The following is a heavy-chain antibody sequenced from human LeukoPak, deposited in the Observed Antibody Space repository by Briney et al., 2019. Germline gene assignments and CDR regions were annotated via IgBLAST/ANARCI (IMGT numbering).Heavy chain of an antibody. CDR1: GFIVSSNY. CDR2: IYSGGST. CDR3: ARDLDSRGWYYFDY. V-gene: IGHV3-66*01. D-gene: IGHD6-19*01. J-gene: IGHJ4*02. Sequence: PGGSLRLSCAASGFIVSSNYMNWVRQAPGKGLEWVSIIYSGGSTYYADSVKGRFAISRDNSKNTLYLQMNSLRVEGTAVYYCARDLDSRGWYYFDYWGRGTLVTVSS.